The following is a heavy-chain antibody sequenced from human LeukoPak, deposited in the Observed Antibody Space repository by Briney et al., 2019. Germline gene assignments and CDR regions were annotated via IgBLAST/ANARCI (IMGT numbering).Heavy chain of an antibody. CDR2: ISAYNGNT. J-gene: IGHJ4*02. D-gene: IGHD4-17*01. CDR1: GYTFTSYG. CDR3: ARDSFYGDYFDY. Sequence: ASVKVSCKASGYTFTSYGISWVRQAPGQGLEWMGWISAYNGNTNYAPKFQDRVSMTTDTSTSTAYIELRSLRSDDTAVYYCARDSFYGDYFDYWGQGTLVTVSS. V-gene: IGHV1-18*01.